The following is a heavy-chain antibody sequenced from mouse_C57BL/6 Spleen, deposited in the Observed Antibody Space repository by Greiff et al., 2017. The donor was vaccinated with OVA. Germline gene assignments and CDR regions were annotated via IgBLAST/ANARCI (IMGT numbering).Heavy chain of an antibody. D-gene: IGHD2-3*01. V-gene: IGHV10-1*01. J-gene: IGHJ4*01. CDR1: GFSFNTYA. Sequence: EVMLVESGGGLVQPKGSLKLSCAASGFSFNTYAMNWVRQAPGKGLEWVARIRSKSNNYATYYADSVKDRFTIPRDDSESMLYLQMNNLKTEDTAMYYCVRSADGYYVGYAMDYWGQGTSVTVSS. CDR2: IRSKSNNYAT. CDR3: VRSADGYYVGYAMDY.